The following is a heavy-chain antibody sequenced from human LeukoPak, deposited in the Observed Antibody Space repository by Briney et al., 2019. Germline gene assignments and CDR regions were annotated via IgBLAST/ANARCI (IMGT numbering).Heavy chain of an antibody. D-gene: IGHD1-26*01. CDR3: ARGHIVGAAIAGMAV. V-gene: IGHV3-66*01. J-gene: IGHJ6*02. CDR2: IYSGGST. Sequence: GGSLRLSCAASGFTVSSNYMSWVRQAPGKGLEWVSVIYSGGSTYYADSVKGRFTISRDNAKNSLYLQMNSLRAEDTAVYYCARGHIVGAAIAGMAVWGQGTTVTVSS. CDR1: GFTVSSNY.